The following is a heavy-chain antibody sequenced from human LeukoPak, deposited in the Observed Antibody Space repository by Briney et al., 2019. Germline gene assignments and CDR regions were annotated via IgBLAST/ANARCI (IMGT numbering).Heavy chain of an antibody. Sequence: SETLSLTCAVYGGSFSGYYWRWIHPPPGKGLEWIGEINHSGSTNYNPSLKSRVTISVDTSKNQFSLKLSSVTAADAAVYYCARGFSSKHNYYYYDMDVWGKGTTVTVSS. CDR1: GGSFSGYY. V-gene: IGHV4-34*01. CDR2: INHSGST. CDR3: ARGFSSKHNYYYYDMDV. J-gene: IGHJ6*03. D-gene: IGHD6-13*01.